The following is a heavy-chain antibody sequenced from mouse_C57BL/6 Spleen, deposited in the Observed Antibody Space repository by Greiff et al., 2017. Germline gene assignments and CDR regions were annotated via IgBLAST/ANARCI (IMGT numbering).Heavy chain of an antibody. V-gene: IGHV5-9-1*02. Sequence: EVQLVESGEGLVKPGGSLKLSCAASGFTFSSYAMSWVRQTPEKRLEWVAYISSGGDYIYYADTVKGRFTISRDNARNTLYLQMSSLKSEDTAMYYCTREITTVVARWYFDVWGTGTTVTVSS. D-gene: IGHD1-1*01. CDR3: TREITTVVARWYFDV. CDR2: ISSGGDYI. CDR1: GFTFSSYA. J-gene: IGHJ1*03.